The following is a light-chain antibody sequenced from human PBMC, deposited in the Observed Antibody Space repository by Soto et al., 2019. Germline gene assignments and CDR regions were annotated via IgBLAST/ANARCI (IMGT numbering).Light chain of an antibody. V-gene: IGKV1-5*01. Sequence: DIPMTQSPSTLSASVGDRVTITCRASQSFSNWLAWYQQKPGKAPRLLIFDASSLESGDPSRFSGSGSGTEFLLTISSLQPDDFATYYCQHYSSYSAWTFGQGTKVEIK. CDR1: QSFSNW. J-gene: IGKJ1*01. CDR3: QHYSSYSAWT. CDR2: DAS.